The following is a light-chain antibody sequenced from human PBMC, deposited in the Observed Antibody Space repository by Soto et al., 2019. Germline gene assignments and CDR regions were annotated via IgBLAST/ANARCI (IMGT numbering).Light chain of an antibody. Sequence: QSVLTQPPSVSDAPRQRVTISCSGSSSNIGNNPENWYQQFPGKAPKLLIYYDDMLYSGVSDRFSGSKSGTSASLAISGLQSEDEADYYCASWDDNLNGPVFGRGTKVTVL. V-gene: IGLV1-36*01. CDR1: SSNIGNNP. CDR2: YDD. CDR3: ASWDDNLNGPV. J-gene: IGLJ2*01.